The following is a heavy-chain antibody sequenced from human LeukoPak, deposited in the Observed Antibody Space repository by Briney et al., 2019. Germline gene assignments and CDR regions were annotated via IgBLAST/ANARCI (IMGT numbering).Heavy chain of an antibody. CDR3: AKDGSWGDYYFYFYIDV. J-gene: IGHJ6*03. Sequence: HPGRSLRLSWEVSGFTFGNYAMSWVRQAPGKGLDWISGISASGHYTYTADSLKGRFTISRDNSKNTLYLQMNSLRAEDTALYYCAKDGSWGDYYFYFYIDVWGKGTTVTVSS. V-gene: IGHV3-23*01. CDR1: GFTFGNYA. CDR2: ISASGHYT. D-gene: IGHD3-16*01.